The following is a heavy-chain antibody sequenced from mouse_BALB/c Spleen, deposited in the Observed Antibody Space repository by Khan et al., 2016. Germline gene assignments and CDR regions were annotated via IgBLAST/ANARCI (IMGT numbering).Heavy chain of an antibody. D-gene: IGHD1-3*01. J-gene: IGHJ1*01. CDR1: GDSITSGY. V-gene: IGHV3-8*02. CDR3: ARYSGDWYFDV. Sequence: EVQLQESGPSLVKPSQTLSLTCSVTGDSITSGYWNWIRKFPGNKLDYMGYISYSGGAYYNPSLKSRISITRDTSKNQYYLQLNSLTTEARATYYCARYSGDWYFDVWGAGTTVTVSS. CDR2: ISYSGGA.